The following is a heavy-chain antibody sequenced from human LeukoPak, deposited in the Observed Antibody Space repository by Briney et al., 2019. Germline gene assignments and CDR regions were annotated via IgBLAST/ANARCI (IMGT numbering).Heavy chain of an antibody. D-gene: IGHD6-13*01. V-gene: IGHV3-23*01. CDR2: ISGSGGST. CDR1: GFTFSSYA. J-gene: IGHJ3*02. Sequence: PGGSLRLSCAASGFTFSSYAMSWVRQAPGKGLEWDSAISGSGGSTYYADSVKGRFTISRDNSKNTLYLQMNSLRAEDTAVCYCAKVLTGYSRTFDAFDIWGQGTMVTVSS. CDR3: AKVLTGYSRTFDAFDI.